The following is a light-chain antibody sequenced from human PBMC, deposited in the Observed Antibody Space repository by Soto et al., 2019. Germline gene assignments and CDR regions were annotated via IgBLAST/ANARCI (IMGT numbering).Light chain of an antibody. CDR1: SSDIGAYDY. CDR2: EVS. CDR3: SSYTSSSTRV. Sequence: QSALAQPASVSGSPGQSIAISCTGTSSDIGAYDYVSWHQQFPDKPPKLIIYEVSHRPSGVYDRFSGSKSVNTATLTISRLQAEDEAEYYCSSYTSSSTRVFGTGTKLTVL. J-gene: IGLJ1*01. V-gene: IGLV2-14*03.